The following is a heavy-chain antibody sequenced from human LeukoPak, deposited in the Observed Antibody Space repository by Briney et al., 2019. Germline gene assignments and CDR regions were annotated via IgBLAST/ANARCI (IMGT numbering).Heavy chain of an antibody. Sequence: SETLSCTCSVFGDSFNEYYWNWVRQPPGKGLQWIGYIYHNGNSNYNPSLKGRLTISVDTAKKQFSLKLTSVTAADTAVYYCARDGGLQSHFDYWGQGALVTVSS. CDR3: ARDGGLQSHFDY. V-gene: IGHV4-59*01. CDR2: IYHNGNS. J-gene: IGHJ4*02. D-gene: IGHD5-24*01. CDR1: GDSFNEYY.